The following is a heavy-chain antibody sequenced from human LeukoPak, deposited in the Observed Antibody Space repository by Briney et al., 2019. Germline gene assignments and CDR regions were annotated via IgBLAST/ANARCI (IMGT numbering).Heavy chain of an antibody. D-gene: IGHD4-23*01. CDR3: TADLPGGYSGMIDY. CDR2: IKSRTDGGTT. Sequence: PGGSLRLSCAASGFTFSHAWMSWVRQAPGKGLEWVGRIKSRTDGGTTDYAAPVKGRFTISRDDSRDTLYLQMNSLKAEDTAVYYCTADLPGGYSGMIDYWGQGTLVTVSS. J-gene: IGHJ4*02. V-gene: IGHV3-15*05. CDR1: GFTFSHAW.